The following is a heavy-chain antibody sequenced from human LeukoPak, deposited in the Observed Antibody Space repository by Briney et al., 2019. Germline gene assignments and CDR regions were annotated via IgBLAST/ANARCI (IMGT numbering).Heavy chain of an antibody. D-gene: IGHD3-22*01. CDR1: GGSISSSSYY. J-gene: IGHJ4*02. CDR2: IYYSGST. Sequence: TPSETLSLTCTVSGGSISSSSYYWGWIRQPPGKGLEWIGSIYYSGSTYYNPSLKSRVTISVDTSKNQFSLKLSSVTAADTAVYYCSGYWIYFDYWGQGTLVTVSS. V-gene: IGHV4-39*01. CDR3: SGYWIYFDY.